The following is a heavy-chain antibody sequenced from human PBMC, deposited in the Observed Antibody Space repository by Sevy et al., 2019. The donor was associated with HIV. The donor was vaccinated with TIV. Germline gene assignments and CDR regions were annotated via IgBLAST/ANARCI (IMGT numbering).Heavy chain of an antibody. CDR1: GFNLRNYG. Sequence: GGSLRLSCAASGFNLRNYGMHWVRQAPCKGLEWVAVIWYDRSNKYYGDSVKGRFTISRDNSKNTVYLQMNSLRAEDTALYYCARAEGRRYFDPSGWFDPWGQGTLVTVSS. CDR2: IWYDRSNK. CDR3: ARAEGRRYFDPSGWFDP. J-gene: IGHJ5*02. V-gene: IGHV3-33*01. D-gene: IGHD3-9*01.